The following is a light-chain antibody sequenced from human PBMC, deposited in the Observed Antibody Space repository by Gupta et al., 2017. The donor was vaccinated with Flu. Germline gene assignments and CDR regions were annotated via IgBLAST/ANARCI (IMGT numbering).Light chain of an antibody. CDR2: AAS. V-gene: IGKV2D-30*01. CDR1: HGRVDRDGSSL. J-gene: IGKJ5*01. Sequence: VSPVQAAAVYCGTIHGRVDRDGSSLLTWFQQRPGQAPRRLIYAASSWDSGVPDRFSGSGSGTNFTLTISSVEAEDVGAYYCKQCKHYPPTFGQGTRLE. CDR3: KQCKHYPPT.